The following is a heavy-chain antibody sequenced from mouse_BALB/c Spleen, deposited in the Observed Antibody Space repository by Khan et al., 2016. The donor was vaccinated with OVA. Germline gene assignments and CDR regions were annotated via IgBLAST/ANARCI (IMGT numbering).Heavy chain of an antibody. D-gene: IGHD1-1*01. Sequence: EVQLQESGPGLVKPSQSLSLTCTVTGYSITSGYAWNWIRQFPGNKLEWMGYISYCGGTSYNPSLKSRISITRDTSKNQFFLQLNSVTTEDTATDYCGRGNYYGYYFDYWGQGTTLTVSS. CDR3: GRGNYYGYYFDY. CDR2: ISYCGGT. CDR1: GYSITSGYA. J-gene: IGHJ2*01. V-gene: IGHV3-2*02.